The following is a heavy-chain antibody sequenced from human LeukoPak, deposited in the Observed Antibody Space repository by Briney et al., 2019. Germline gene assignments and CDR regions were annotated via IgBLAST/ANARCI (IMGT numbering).Heavy chain of an antibody. V-gene: IGHV3-11*01. D-gene: IGHD3-16*01. CDR1: GFTFSDFY. CDR3: AKGYKFGAN. CDR2: ISSSGTTI. Sequence: GGSLRLSCAASGFTFSDFYMSWIRQAPGKGLEWISYISSSGTTICYADSVKGRFTISRDNAKNSLFLQMDSLRAEDTAVYYCAKGYKFGANWGQGTLVTVSS. J-gene: IGHJ4*02.